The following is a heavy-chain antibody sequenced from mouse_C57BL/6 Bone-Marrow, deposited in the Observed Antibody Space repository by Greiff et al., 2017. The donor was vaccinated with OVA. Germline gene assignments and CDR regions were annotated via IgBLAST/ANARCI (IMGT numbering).Heavy chain of an antibody. CDR1: GYTFTSYW. CDR3: ARRGYYGSSPWYFDV. J-gene: IGHJ1*03. V-gene: IGHV1-64*01. Sequence: QLHHPGAELVKPGASVKLSCKSSGYTFTSYWMHWVKQRPGQGLEWIGMIHPNSGSTNYNEKFKSKATLTVDKSSSTAYMQLSSLTSEDSAVYYCARRGYYGSSPWYFDVWGTGTTVTVSS. CDR2: IHPNSGST. D-gene: IGHD1-1*01.